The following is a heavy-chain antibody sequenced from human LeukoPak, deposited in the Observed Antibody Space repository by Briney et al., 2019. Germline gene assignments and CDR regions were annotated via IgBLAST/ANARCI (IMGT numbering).Heavy chain of an antibody. CDR3: AKNPYEYYFDY. D-gene: IGHD5-12*01. CDR1: AYTLTGYY. CDR2: INPNSGDT. J-gene: IGHJ4*02. Sequence: ASVKVSCKASAYTLTGYYIHWLRQAPGQGLEWMGWINPNSGDTNYAQKFQGRVTMTRDTSISTAYMELSRLTSDDTAVYYCAKNPYEYYFDYWGQGTLVTVSS. V-gene: IGHV1-2*02.